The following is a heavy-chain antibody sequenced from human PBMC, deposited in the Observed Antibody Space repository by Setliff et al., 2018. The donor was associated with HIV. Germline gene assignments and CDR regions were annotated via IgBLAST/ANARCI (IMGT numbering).Heavy chain of an antibody. CDR1: GYTFTTYD. J-gene: IGHJ3*02. CDR3: ARLETGTTGDAFDI. CDR2: ISAYSGNT. D-gene: IGHD1-1*01. V-gene: IGHV1-18*01. Sequence: ASVKVSCKASGYTFTTYDLSWVRQAPGQGLEWMGWISAYSGNTNYAQKVQDRVTMTTDTSTSTAYMELRGLRSDDTAVYYCARLETGTTGDAFDIWGQGTMVTVSS.